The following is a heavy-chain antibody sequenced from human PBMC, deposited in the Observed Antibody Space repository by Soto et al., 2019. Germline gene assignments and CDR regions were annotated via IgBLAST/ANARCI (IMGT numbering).Heavy chain of an antibody. Sequence: PSGTLSLTCTVSGGSISSGGYYWSSIRQHPGKGLEWIGYIYYSGSTYYNPSLNSRVTISVDTSKNQFSLQLSSLTAADTAVYYFSLSFGVGGAGPCGFWGQGPLIPVSS. CDR1: GGSISSGGYY. D-gene: IGHD1-26*01. CDR2: IYYSGST. J-gene: IGHJ4*02. CDR3: SLSFGVGGAGPCGF. V-gene: IGHV4-31*03.